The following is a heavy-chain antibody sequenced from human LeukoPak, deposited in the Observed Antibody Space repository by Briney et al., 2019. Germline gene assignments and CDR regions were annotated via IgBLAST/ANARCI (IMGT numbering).Heavy chain of an antibody. D-gene: IGHD4-17*01. CDR1: GFTFSSYD. J-gene: IGHJ6*02. CDR3: ARAIPSYGDYSYYYYGMDV. V-gene: IGHV3-13*01. CDR2: IGTAGDT. Sequence: GGSLRLSCAASGFTFSSYDMHWVRHATGKGLEWVSAIGTAGDTYYPGSVKGRFTISRENAKTSLYLQMNSLRAGDTAVYYCARAIPSYGDYSYYYYGMDVWGQGTTVTVSS.